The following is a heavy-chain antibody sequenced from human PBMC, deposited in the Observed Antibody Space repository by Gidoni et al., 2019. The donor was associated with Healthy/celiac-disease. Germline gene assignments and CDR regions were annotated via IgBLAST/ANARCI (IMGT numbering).Heavy chain of an antibody. Sequence: EVQLLESGGGLVQPGGSLRLSCAASGFTFSTYAMRWVRQAPGKGLAWVSAISGSGGSTYYADPVKGRFTISRDNSKNTLYLQMNSLRAEDTAVYYCARANYYDSSGYYYNPDPVDYWGQGTLVTVSS. CDR2: ISGSGGST. V-gene: IGHV3-23*01. CDR1: GFTFSTYA. CDR3: ARANYYDSSGYYYNPDPVDY. D-gene: IGHD3-22*01. J-gene: IGHJ4*02.